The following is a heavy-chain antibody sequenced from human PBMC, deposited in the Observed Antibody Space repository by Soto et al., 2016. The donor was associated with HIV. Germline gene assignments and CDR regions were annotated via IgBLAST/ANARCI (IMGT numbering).Heavy chain of an antibody. D-gene: IGHD3-10*01. V-gene: IGHV1-2*02. CDR1: GYTFTDYY. CDR3: AWMDYGRDY. J-gene: IGHJ4*02. Sequence: QVQLVQSGAEVKKPGASVKVSCKASGYTFTDYYMHWVRQAPGQGLEWMGWTSDTSISTAHMELSRLRSDDTAVYYCAWMDYGRDYWGQGTLVTVSS.